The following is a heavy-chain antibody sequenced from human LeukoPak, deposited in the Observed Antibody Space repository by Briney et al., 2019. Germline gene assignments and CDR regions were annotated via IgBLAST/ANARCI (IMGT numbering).Heavy chain of an antibody. D-gene: IGHD3-10*01. CDR2: ISSSSSTI. Sequence: GGSLRLSCAASGFTFSSYSMNWVRQAPGKGPEWVSYISSSSSTIYYADSVKGRFTISRDNAKNSLYLQMNSLRAEDTAVYYCARSGSGNAYYYYYYMDVWGKGTTVTVSS. V-gene: IGHV3-48*01. CDR3: ARSGSGNAYYYYYYMDV. CDR1: GFTFSSYS. J-gene: IGHJ6*03.